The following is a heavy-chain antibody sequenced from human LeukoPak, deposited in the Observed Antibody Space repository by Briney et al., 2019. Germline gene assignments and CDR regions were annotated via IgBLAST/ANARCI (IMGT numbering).Heavy chain of an antibody. J-gene: IGHJ4*02. CDR3: AEHRGTYSTSWYDY. CDR1: GYSFTSHW. Sequence: GESLKISCKASGYSFTSHWIGWVRQMPGKGLEWMGIVYPGDSDTRYSPSFQGQVTISADKSISTAYLQWSSLKASDTAIYYCAEHRGTYSTSWYDYWGQGTLVTVSS. V-gene: IGHV5-51*01. D-gene: IGHD6-13*01. CDR2: VYPGDSDT.